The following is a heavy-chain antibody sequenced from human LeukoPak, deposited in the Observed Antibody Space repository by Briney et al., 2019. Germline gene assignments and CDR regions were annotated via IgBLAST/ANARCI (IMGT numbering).Heavy chain of an antibody. D-gene: IGHD2-15*01. CDR3: ARGDCSGGSCYPYFDY. CDR1: GYTFTGYY. J-gene: IGHJ4*02. Sequence: ASVKVSCKASGYTFTGYYMHWVRQAPGQGLEWMGIINPSGGSTSYAQKFQGRVTMTRDTSTSTVYMELSSLRSEDTAVYYCARGDCSGGSCYPYFDYWGQGTLVTVSS. CDR2: INPSGGST. V-gene: IGHV1-46*01.